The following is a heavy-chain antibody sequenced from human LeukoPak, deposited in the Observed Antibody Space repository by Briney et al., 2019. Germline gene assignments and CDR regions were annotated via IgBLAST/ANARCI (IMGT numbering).Heavy chain of an antibody. Sequence: PSETLSLTCTVSGGPISGYYWNWIRQPPGKGLEWIGYIYYSGSTNYNPSLKSRVTISLDTPNNQFSLKLSSVTAADTAVYYCARSIGWPFDFWGQGTLVTASS. J-gene: IGHJ4*02. V-gene: IGHV4-59*01. D-gene: IGHD6-19*01. CDR1: GGPISGYY. CDR2: IYYSGST. CDR3: ARSIGWPFDF.